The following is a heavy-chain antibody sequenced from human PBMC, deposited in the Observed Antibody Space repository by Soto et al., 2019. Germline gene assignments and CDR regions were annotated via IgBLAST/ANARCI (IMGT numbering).Heavy chain of an antibody. J-gene: IGHJ4*02. V-gene: IGHV4-59*01. CDR3: ARGFITGSHYSGCWYYFDS. CDR1: HDSRNSYF. Sequence: TCTVHHDSRNSYFSWWILHSSRKELKRIVYIYYSGSTNYNPSLKSRVTISVDTSMNQFSLKLSSVTAADTAVYYCARGFITGSHYSGCWYYFDSWLQGTQVT. D-gene: IGHD1-26*01. CDR2: IYYSGST.